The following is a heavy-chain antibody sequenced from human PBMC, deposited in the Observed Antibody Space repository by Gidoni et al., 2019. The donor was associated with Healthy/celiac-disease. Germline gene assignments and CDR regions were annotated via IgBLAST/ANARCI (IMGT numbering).Heavy chain of an antibody. CDR3: ACDWGRIAAAGIFDY. Sequence: QVQMVEAGGGGVQPGRARRLSWAAAGFIVSRYAMHWVRQAPGKGLEWVAFLSYSGSHNSYSASVQCRFTLARDNSKNPLYLPLTRLRAEDTAVYYCACDWGRIAAAGIFDYWGQGTLVTVSS. CDR2: LSYSGSHN. V-gene: IGHV3-30*04. CDR1: GFIVSRYA. J-gene: IGHJ4*02. D-gene: IGHD6-13*01.